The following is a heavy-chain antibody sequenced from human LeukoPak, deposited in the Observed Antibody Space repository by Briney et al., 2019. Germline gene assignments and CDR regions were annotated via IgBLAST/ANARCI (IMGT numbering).Heavy chain of an antibody. CDR1: GYSFTTYW. Sequence: GESLKISCKTSGYSFTTYWIVWVRQMPGKGLEWMGSIYSGDSDTRYSPSFQGQVTISADKSISTAYLQWSSLKASDTAMYYCARLRTSLTGSFDYWGQGTLVTVSS. CDR2: IYSGDSDT. J-gene: IGHJ4*02. D-gene: IGHD1-20*01. CDR3: ARLRTSLTGSFDY. V-gene: IGHV5-51*01.